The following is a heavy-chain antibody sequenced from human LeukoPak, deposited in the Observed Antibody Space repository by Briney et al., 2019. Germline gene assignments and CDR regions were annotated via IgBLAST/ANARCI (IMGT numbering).Heavy chain of an antibody. CDR2: INPDGSTT. D-gene: IGHD3-9*01. CDR1: GFSFSRYW. Sequence: GESLRLSCAASGFSFSRYWIHWVRQAPGKGLEWVSRINPDGSTTTYADSVKGRFTISRDNSKNTLYLQMNSLRAEDTAVYYCARDVDLTVTRIVDPWGQGTLVTVSS. V-gene: IGHV3-74*01. CDR3: ARDVDLTVTRIVDP. J-gene: IGHJ5*02.